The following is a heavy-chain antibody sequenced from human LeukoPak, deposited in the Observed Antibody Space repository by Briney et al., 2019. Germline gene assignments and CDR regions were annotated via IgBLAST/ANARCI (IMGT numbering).Heavy chain of an antibody. CDR2: INHSGIT. J-gene: IGHJ4*02. Sequence: SGTLSLTCAVSGGSISSSNWWSWVRQPPGKGLEWIGEINHSGITNYNPSLKSRVTISVDTSKNQFSLKLSSVTAADTAVYYCARDQKGPSSSRGDYWGQGTLVTVSS. V-gene: IGHV4-4*02. CDR3: ARDQKGPSSSRGDY. D-gene: IGHD6-13*01. CDR1: GGSISSSNW.